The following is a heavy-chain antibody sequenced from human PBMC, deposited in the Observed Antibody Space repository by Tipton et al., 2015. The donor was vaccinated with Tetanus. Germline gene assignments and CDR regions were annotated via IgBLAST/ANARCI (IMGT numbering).Heavy chain of an antibody. CDR1: GFTFSNYG. J-gene: IGHJ4*02. D-gene: IGHD4-17*01. CDR3: TRGSYGPEY. Sequence: SLRLSCAVSGFTFSNYGMNWVRQAPGKGLEWVSSISSTSSYIYYAGSVKGRFTVSRGNAKSSLFLQMNSLRAEDTAVYYCTRGSYGPEYWGQGTLVTVSS. V-gene: IGHV3-21*06. CDR2: ISSTSSYI.